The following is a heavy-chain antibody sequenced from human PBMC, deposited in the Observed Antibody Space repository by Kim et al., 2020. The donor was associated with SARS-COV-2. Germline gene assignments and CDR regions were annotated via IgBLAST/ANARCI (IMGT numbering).Heavy chain of an antibody. Sequence: YSPSFQGQVTISADKSISTAYLQWSSLKASDTAMYYWASRFGGAGIDFDIWGQGTMVTVSS. D-gene: IGHD3-10*01. V-gene: IGHV5-51*01. J-gene: IGHJ3*02. CDR3: ASRFGGAGIDFDI.